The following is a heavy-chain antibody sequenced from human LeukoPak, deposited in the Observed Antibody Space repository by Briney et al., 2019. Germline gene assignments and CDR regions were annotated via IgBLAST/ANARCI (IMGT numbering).Heavy chain of an antibody. Sequence: ASVKVSCKTSGYTFAGSYLHWVRQVPGQGLEWMGWTNPSTGGTKSAQQFEGRVTMTRDTSNTTGYLELRSLRLDDTATYYCARGGAFCSITTCHEFDHWGQGTLVIVSS. CDR3: ARGGAFCSITTCHEFDH. V-gene: IGHV1-2*02. CDR1: GYTFAGSY. D-gene: IGHD2-2*01. J-gene: IGHJ4*02. CDR2: TNPSTGGT.